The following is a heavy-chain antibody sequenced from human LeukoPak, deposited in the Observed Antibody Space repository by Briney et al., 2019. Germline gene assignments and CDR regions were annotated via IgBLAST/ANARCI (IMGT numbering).Heavy chain of an antibody. Sequence: SETLSLTCTVSGDSITNSSYYWGWIRQPPGKGLEWIGSIYYSGTTSYNPSLKSRVTMSVDTSKNQFSLKLNSVTAADTAVYYCARQLITLIVVVITPNWFDPWGQGTLVTVSS. CDR1: GDSITNSSYY. V-gene: IGHV4-39*01. CDR3: ARQLITLIVVVITPNWFDP. J-gene: IGHJ5*02. CDR2: IYYSGTT. D-gene: IGHD3-22*01.